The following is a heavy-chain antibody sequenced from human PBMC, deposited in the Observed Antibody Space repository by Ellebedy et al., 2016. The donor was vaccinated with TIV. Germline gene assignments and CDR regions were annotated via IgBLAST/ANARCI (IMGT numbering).Heavy chain of an antibody. Sequence: GESLKISCTASGFTFGDYFMSWVRQAPRKGLEWVSSISSSTGNIYYADSVRGRFTISRDPAKNSLYLQMYSLRDEDTAVYFCARDGVSRSSKMVYWGQGTLVTVSS. V-gene: IGHV3-48*02. D-gene: IGHD3-10*01. CDR1: GFTFGDYF. CDR2: ISSSTGNI. J-gene: IGHJ4*02. CDR3: ARDGVSRSSKMVY.